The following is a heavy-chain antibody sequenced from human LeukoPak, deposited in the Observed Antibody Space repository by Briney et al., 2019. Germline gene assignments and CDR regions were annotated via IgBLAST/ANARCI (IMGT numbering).Heavy chain of an antibody. CDR3: AREGRKSRGIDIVRKKERGYYYMDV. CDR2: IYSGGST. Sequence: GGSLRLSCAASGFSVSSNYMSWVRQPPGKGLEWVSVIYSGGSTYYSDSVKGRFTISRDNSKNTLYLQMNSLRAEDTAVYYRAREGRKSRGIDIVRKKERGYYYMDVWGKGTTVTVSS. J-gene: IGHJ6*03. CDR1: GFSVSSNY. V-gene: IGHV3-66*01. D-gene: IGHD2-15*01.